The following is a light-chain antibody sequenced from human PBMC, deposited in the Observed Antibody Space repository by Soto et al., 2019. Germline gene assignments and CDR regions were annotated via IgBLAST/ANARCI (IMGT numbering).Light chain of an antibody. V-gene: IGLV7-46*01. CDR3: LLAFHGASVSVV. CDR1: TGAVTSGHY. Sequence: QAVVTQEPSLTVSPGGTVTLTCGSSTGAVTSGHYAYWLQQKPGQAPRTLIYDTNNKHSWTPARFSGSLLGGKAALTLSGAQPEDEAEYYCLLAFHGASVSVVFGGGTKLTVL. CDR2: DTN. J-gene: IGLJ2*01.